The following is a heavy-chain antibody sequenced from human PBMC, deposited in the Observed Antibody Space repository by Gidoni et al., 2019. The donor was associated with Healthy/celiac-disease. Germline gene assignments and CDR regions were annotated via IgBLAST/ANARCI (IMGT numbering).Heavy chain of an antibody. D-gene: IGHD4-4*01. J-gene: IGHJ6*02. Sequence: EVQMVEPGRGVIEPGVSLRRSCAASGFRVSSNYMSWVRQAPGKGLEWVSVIYSGGSTYYAASVKGRFTISRYDTKNTLYLQMNSLRAEDTAVYYCARAGGYSNRRYYYYYYGMDVWGQGTTVTVSS. CDR1: GFRVSSNY. V-gene: IGHV3-53*01. CDR2: IYSGGST. CDR3: ARAGGYSNRRYYYYYYGMDV.